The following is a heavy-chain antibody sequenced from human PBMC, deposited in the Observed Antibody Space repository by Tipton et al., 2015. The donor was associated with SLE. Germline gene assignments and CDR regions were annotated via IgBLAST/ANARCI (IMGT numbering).Heavy chain of an antibody. J-gene: IGHJ6*02. D-gene: IGHD2-15*01. CDR3: ATSPHCGAGGCYGFYYYGMDV. V-gene: IGHV1-69*01. CDR1: ADTFYSHA. Sequence: QLVQSGAEVKKPGSSVIVSCKASADTFYSHAITWVRQAPGQGLEWMGGIIPTVTVPDYAQKFQGRVTLTADESTHTAYMELSSLRSEDSAVYYCATSPHCGAGGCYGFYYYGMDVWGQGTTVTVSS. CDR2: IIPTVTVP.